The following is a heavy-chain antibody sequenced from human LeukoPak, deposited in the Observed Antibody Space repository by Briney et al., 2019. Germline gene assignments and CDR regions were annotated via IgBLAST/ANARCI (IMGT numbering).Heavy chain of an antibody. Sequence: ASVKVSCKASGYTFTSYYMPWVRQAPGQGLEWMGIINPSGGSTSYAQKFQGRVTMTRDTSTSTVYMELSSLRSEDTAVYYCARAESIAVAGTKYSAFDIWGQGTMVTVSS. D-gene: IGHD6-19*01. V-gene: IGHV1-46*01. CDR1: GYTFTSYY. CDR2: INPSGGST. J-gene: IGHJ3*02. CDR3: ARAESIAVAGTKYSAFDI.